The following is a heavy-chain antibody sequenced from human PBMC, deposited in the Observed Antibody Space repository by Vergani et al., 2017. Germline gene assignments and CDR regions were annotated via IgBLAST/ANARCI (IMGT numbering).Heavy chain of an antibody. D-gene: IGHD3-10*01. CDR1: GYSLTELT. Sequence: QVQLVQSGSEVRKPGASVKVSCQVSGYSLTELTIHWVRQAPGKGLEWVAVISNDGSKKYYADSVKGRFTISRDNSKNTLDLQMNSLRTQDTAVYYCAKAGSVTSGSLQYNCYLGVWVKGTTVTVS. J-gene: IGHJ6*03. CDR3: AKAGSVTSGSLQYNCYLGV. V-gene: IGHV3-30*18. CDR2: ISNDGSKK.